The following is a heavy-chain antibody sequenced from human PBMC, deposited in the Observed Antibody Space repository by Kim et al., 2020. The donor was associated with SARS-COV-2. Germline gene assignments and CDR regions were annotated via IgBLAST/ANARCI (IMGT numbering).Heavy chain of an antibody. V-gene: IGHV3-33*01. CDR1: GFTFSSYG. CDR2: IWYDGSNK. Sequence: GGSLRLSCAASGFTFSSYGMHWVRQAPGKGLEWVAVIWYDGSNKYYADSVKGRFTISRDNSKNTLYLQMNSLRAEDTAVYYCAREYYDFWSGYYGPTNDYNYYGMDVWGQGTTVTVSS. CDR3: AREYYDFWSGYYGPTNDYNYYGMDV. J-gene: IGHJ6*02. D-gene: IGHD3-3*01.